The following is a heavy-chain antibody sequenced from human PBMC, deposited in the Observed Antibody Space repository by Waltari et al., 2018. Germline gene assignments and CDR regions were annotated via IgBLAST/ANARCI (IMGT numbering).Heavy chain of an antibody. CDR2: VNTNTGNP. Sequence: QVQLVQSGSELKKPGASVKVSCKASGYTFTNYAINWLRQAPGQGLELMGWVNTNTGNPTYVQGFTGRFFFSLDTSVSTAYLQINSLKADDTAVYYCAREVVPAATIVVNWFDPWGQGTLVTVSS. V-gene: IGHV7-4-1*02. D-gene: IGHD2-2*01. CDR3: AREVVPAATIVVNWFDP. CDR1: GYTFTNYA. J-gene: IGHJ5*02.